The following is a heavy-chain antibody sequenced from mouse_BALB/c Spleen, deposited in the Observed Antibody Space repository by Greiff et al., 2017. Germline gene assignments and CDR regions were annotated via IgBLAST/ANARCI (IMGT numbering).Heavy chain of an antibody. CDR3: ARTNYDYDRAMDY. Sequence: QVQLQQSGAELVKPGASVKLSCKASGYTFTSYWMHWVKQRPGQGLEWIGEIDPSDSYTNYNQKFKGKATLTVDKSSSTAYMQLSSLTSEDSAVYYCARTNYDYDRAMDYWGQGTSVTVSS. CDR1: GYTFTSYW. CDR2: IDPSDSYT. D-gene: IGHD2-4*01. V-gene: IGHV1-69*02. J-gene: IGHJ4*01.